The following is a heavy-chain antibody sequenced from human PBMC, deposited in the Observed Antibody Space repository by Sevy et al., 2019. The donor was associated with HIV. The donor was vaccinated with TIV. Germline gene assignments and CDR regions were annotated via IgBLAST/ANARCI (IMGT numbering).Heavy chain of an antibody. J-gene: IGHJ4*02. V-gene: IGHV1-18*01. D-gene: IGHD3-3*01. CDR2: ISAYNGNT. CDR1: GYTFTSYG. Sequence: ASVKVSCKASGYTFTSYGISWVRQAPGQGLEWMGWISAYNGNTNYAQKLQGRVTMTTDTSTSTAYMGLRSLRSDDTAVYYCARDPPSYDFWSGYYGDYWGQGTLVTVSS. CDR3: ARDPPSYDFWSGYYGDY.